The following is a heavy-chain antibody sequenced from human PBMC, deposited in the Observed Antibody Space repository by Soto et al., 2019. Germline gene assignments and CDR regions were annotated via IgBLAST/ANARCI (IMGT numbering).Heavy chain of an antibody. CDR1: GFSLSTSGEA. CDR3: AHLVSASPAGWFDS. D-gene: IGHD2-2*01. CDR2: IYWDDDN. V-gene: IGHV2-5*02. J-gene: IGHJ5*01. Sequence: QITLKESGPALVKPTQTLTLTCTFSGFSLSTSGEAVGWIRQPPGEALEWLALIYWDDDNRYNPTLKTRLTITKDTSKNQVVLTLTNLDPVDTATYYCAHLVSASPAGWFDSWGQGILVNVSS.